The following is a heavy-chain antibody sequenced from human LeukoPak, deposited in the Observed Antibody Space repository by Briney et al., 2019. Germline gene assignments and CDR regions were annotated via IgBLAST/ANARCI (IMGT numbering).Heavy chain of an antibody. CDR1: GGSFSGYY. Sequence: SETLSLTCAVYGGSFSGYYWSWFRQPPGKGLEWIGEINHSGSTNYNPSLKSRVTISVDTSKNQFSLKLSSVTAADTAVYYCARGYIRRNYDFWSGYLNPYYYYGMDVWGQGTTVTVSS. D-gene: IGHD3-3*01. CDR2: INHSGST. CDR3: ARGYIRRNYDFWSGYLNPYYYYGMDV. J-gene: IGHJ6*02. V-gene: IGHV4-34*01.